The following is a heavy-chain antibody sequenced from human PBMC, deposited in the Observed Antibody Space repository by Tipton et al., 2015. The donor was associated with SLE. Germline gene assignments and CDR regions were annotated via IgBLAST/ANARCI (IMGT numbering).Heavy chain of an antibody. D-gene: IGHD3-10*01. V-gene: IGHV4-59*08. Sequence: TLSLTCTVSGGSISSYYWSWIRQPPGKGLEWIGYIYYSGSTNYNPSLKSRVTISVDTSKNQFSLKLSSVTAADTAVYYCARGGRGDKTDYWGQGTLVTVSS. CDR3: ARGGRGDKTDY. CDR1: GGSISSYY. CDR2: IYYSGST. J-gene: IGHJ4*02.